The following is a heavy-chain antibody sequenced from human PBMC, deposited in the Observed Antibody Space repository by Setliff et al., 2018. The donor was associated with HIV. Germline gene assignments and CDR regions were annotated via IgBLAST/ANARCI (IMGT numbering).Heavy chain of an antibody. CDR2: VTPILHTT. CDR1: GDTFSTYV. Sequence: SVKVSCKSSGDTFSTYVFTWVRQAPGRGLEWMGGVTPILHTTNYAQKFQGRVTITADISTRTVYMELSSLTSEDTAIYYCARDHQTMLWLDYWGQGTLVTVS. J-gene: IGHJ4*02. CDR3: ARDHQTMLWLDY. V-gene: IGHV1-69*10. D-gene: IGHD2-21*01.